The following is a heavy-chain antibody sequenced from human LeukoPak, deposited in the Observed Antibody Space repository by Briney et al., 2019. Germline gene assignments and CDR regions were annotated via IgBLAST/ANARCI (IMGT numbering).Heavy chain of an antibody. Sequence: SETLSLTCTVSGGSISSSSYYWGWIRQPPGKGLEWIGSIYYSGSTYYNPSLKSRVTISVDMSKNQFSLKLSSVTAADTAVYYCARVMVRGVPFDYWGQGTLVTVSS. J-gene: IGHJ4*02. CDR2: IYYSGST. CDR3: ARVMVRGVPFDY. CDR1: GGSISSSSYY. V-gene: IGHV4-39*07. D-gene: IGHD3-10*01.